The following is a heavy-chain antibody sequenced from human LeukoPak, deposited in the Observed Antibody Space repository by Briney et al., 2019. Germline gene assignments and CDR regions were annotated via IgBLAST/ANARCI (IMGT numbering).Heavy chain of an antibody. CDR2: MNPNSGNT. CDR3: ARDAGYCSGGSCPGYYFDY. CDR1: GYTFTSYD. J-gene: IGHJ4*02. D-gene: IGHD2-15*01. Sequence: ASVKVSCKASGYTFTSYDINWVRQATGQGLEWMGWMNPNSGNTGYAQKFQGRVTITRNTSISTAYMELSSLRSEDMAVYYCARDAGYCSGGSCPGYYFDYWGQGTLVTVSS. V-gene: IGHV1-8*03.